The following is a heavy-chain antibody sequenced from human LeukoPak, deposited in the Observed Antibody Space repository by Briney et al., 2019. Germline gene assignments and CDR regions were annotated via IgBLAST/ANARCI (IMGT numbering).Heavy chain of an antibody. D-gene: IGHD2-2*01. CDR2: INPNSGGT. J-gene: IGHJ4*02. CDR3: ATKRRGVEDIVVVPAVH. CDR1: GYTFTGYY. V-gene: IGHV1-2*06. Sequence: ASVKVSCKASGYTFTGYYMHWLRQAPGQGLEWMGRINPNSGGTNYALKFQGRVTMTRDTSISTAYMELSRLRSDDTAVYYCATKRRGVEDIVVVPAVHWGQGTLVTVSS.